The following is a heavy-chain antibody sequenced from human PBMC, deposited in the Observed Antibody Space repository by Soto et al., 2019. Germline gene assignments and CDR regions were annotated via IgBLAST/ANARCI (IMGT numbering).Heavy chain of an antibody. J-gene: IGHJ6*02. CDR2: ISGSGGST. Sequence: PGGSLRLSCAASGFTFSSYAMSWVRQAPGKGLEWVSAISGSGGSTYYADSVKGRFTISRDNSKNTLYLQMNSLRAEDTAVYYCAKTNTAMVPTDYYYYYGMDVWGQGTTVTVSS. CDR3: AKTNTAMVPTDYYYYYGMDV. D-gene: IGHD5-18*01. V-gene: IGHV3-23*01. CDR1: GFTFSSYA.